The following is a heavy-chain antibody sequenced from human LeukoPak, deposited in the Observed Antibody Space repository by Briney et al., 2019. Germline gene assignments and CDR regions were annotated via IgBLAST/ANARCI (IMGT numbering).Heavy chain of an antibody. J-gene: IGHJ6*03. CDR3: ARVGYSSGWTHRIYYYYIDV. Sequence: SETLSLTCTVSGGSISNYVWSWIRQPPGKGLEWIGYINDSGNTKYNPSLESRVTISVDTSKNQFSLNLYSVTAADTAVYYCARVGYSSGWTHRIYYYYIDVWGKGTTVTISS. CDR2: INDSGNT. V-gene: IGHV4-59*01. D-gene: IGHD6-19*01. CDR1: GGSISNYV.